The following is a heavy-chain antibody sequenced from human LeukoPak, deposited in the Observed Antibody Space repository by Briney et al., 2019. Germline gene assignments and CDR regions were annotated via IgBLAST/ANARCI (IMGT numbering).Heavy chain of an antibody. D-gene: IGHD3-10*01. V-gene: IGHV3-23*01. CDR1: GFTFSSYA. J-gene: IGHJ4*02. CDR2: ISGNGGST. CDR3: AKSGTSLNFDY. Sequence: GGSLRLSCAAAGFTFSSYAMSWVRQAPGKGLEWVSAISGNGGSTYYADSVKGRFTISRDNSKNTLYLQMNSLRAEDTAVYYCAKSGTSLNFDYWGQGTLVTVSS.